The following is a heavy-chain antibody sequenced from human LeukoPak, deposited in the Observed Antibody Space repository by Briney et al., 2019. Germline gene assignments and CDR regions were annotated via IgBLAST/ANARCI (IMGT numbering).Heavy chain of an antibody. Sequence: ASVKVSCKASDYTFTTYGISWVRQAPGQGLEWMGWINAYNDNTNYAQKLQGRVTMTTDTSTSTAYMELRSLRSDDTAVYYCARVGGYYPSHWYFDLWGRGTLVTVSS. J-gene: IGHJ2*01. D-gene: IGHD3-22*01. CDR1: DYTFTTYG. V-gene: IGHV1-18*01. CDR3: ARVGGYYPSHWYFDL. CDR2: INAYNDNT.